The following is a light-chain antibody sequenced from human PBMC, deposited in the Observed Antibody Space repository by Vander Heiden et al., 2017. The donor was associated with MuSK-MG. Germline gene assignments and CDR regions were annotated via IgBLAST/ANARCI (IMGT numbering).Light chain of an antibody. CDR1: QSISTY. Sequence: DIQMTQSPSSLSASIGDRVTITCRASQSISTYLNWYQQKPGKAPKLLIYAASSLQSGVPSRFSGSGSGTDVTLTISSLRPEDFATYYCQQWYSTLCIFGQGTKLEIK. J-gene: IGKJ2*04. V-gene: IGKV1-39*01. CDR3: QQWYSTLCI. CDR2: AAS.